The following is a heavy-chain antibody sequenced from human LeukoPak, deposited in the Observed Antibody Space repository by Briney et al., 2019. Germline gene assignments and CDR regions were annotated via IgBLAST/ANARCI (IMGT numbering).Heavy chain of an antibody. V-gene: IGHV1-2*02. D-gene: IGHD1-26*01. CDR1: GYTFTGYY. J-gene: IGHJ6*03. CDR3: ARALQGGSYSAGNYYYYYYMDV. Sequence: ASVKVSCKASGYTFTGYYMHWVRQAPGQGLEWMGWINPNSGGTNYAQKFQGRVTMTRDTSISTAYMELSRLRSDDTAVYYCARALQGGSYSAGNYYYYYYMDVWGKGTTVTISS. CDR2: INPNSGGT.